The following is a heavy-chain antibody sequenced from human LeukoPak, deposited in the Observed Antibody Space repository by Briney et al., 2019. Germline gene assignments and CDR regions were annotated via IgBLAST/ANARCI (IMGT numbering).Heavy chain of an antibody. D-gene: IGHD5-12*01. CDR3: ARHHEIYSGYDSHFDY. CDR2: INPNSGGT. J-gene: IGHJ4*02. CDR1: GYTFTGYY. V-gene: IGHV1-2*02. Sequence: GASVKVSCKASGYTFTGYYMHWVRQAPGQGLEWMGWINPNSGGTNYAQKFQGRVTMTRDTSISTAYMELSRLRSDDTAVYYCARHHEIYSGYDSHFDYWGQGTLVTVSS.